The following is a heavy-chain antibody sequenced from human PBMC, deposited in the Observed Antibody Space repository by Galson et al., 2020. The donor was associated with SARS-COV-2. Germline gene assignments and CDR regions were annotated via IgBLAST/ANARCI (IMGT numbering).Heavy chain of an antibody. J-gene: IGHJ1*01. CDR3: ARGSRFYDFWSGRAEYFQH. Sequence: GGSLRLSCRGSGFTFSNYWMNWVRQAPGQGLEWVAHIKQYGSERYYVESVKGRFTISRDNAQNSLYLQMDSLRDDDTAVYFCARGSRFYDFWSGRAEYFQHWGLGTLVTVSS. CDR2: IKQYGSER. D-gene: IGHD3-3*01. V-gene: IGHV3-7*01. CDR1: GFTFSNYW.